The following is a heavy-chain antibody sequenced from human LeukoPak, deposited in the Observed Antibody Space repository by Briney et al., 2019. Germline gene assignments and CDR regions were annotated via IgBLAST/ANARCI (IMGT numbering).Heavy chain of an antibody. CDR2: INHSGST. CDR1: GGSFSGYY. CDR3: ARSTDSSVFDY. V-gene: IGHV4-34*01. Sequence: SETLSLTCAVYGGSFSGYYWSWIRQPPGKGLEWIGEINHSGSTNYNPSLKSRVTISVDTSKNQFSLKLSSVTAADTAVYYCARSTDSSVFDYWGQGTLVTVSS. J-gene: IGHJ4*02. D-gene: IGHD6-25*01.